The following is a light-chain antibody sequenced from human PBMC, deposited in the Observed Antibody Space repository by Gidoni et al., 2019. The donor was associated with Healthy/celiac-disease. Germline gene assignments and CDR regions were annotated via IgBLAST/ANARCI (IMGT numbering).Light chain of an antibody. V-gene: IGKV3-11*01. J-gene: IGKJ4*01. CDR2: DAS. CDR1: QCVSSY. CDR3: QQRSSWPLT. Sequence: DIVLTQSPVTLSWSPGERATLSFKASQCVSSYLAWYQQKPGQAPRLLIYDASNRAPALPASYSGSGSGTDFTLTISSLEPEDFATYYCQQRSSWPLTFGGGTKVEIK.